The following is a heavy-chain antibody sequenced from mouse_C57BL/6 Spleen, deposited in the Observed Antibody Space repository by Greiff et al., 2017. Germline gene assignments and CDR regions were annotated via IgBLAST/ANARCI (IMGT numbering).Heavy chain of an antibody. Sequence: EVQLVESGPELVKPGASVKIPCKASGYTFTDYNMDWVKQSHGKSLEWIGDINPNNGGTIYNQKFKGKATLTVDKSSSTAYMELRSLTSEDTAVYYCARSGGYYYGSHWYFDVWGTGTTVTVSS. J-gene: IGHJ1*03. CDR2: INPNNGGT. V-gene: IGHV1-18*01. CDR3: ARSGGYYYGSHWYFDV. CDR1: GYTFTDYN. D-gene: IGHD1-1*01.